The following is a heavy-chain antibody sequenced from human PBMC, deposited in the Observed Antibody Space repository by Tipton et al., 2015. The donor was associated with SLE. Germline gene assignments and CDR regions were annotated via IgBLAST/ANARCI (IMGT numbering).Heavy chain of an antibody. J-gene: IGHJ4*02. V-gene: IGHV4-59*12. Sequence: TLSLTCTVSGGSISSYYWSWIRQPPGKGLERIGYIYYSGSTIHNPSLKSRVTMSVDTSKNQFSLKLSSVAAADTAVYYCAREPRSGYHDYWGQGTLVIVSS. CDR3: AREPRSGYHDY. CDR2: IYYSGST. CDR1: GGSISSYY. D-gene: IGHD3-3*01.